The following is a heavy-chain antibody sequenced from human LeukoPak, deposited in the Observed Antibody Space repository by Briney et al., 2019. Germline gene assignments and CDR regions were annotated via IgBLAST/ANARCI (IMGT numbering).Heavy chain of an antibody. D-gene: IGHD3-22*01. V-gene: IGHV3-48*04. CDR1: GFTFSSYS. Sequence: GGSLRLSCAASGFTFSSYSMNWVRQAPGKGLEWVSYISSSSSTIYYADSVKGRFTISRDNAKNSLYLQMNSLRAEDTAVYYCARDLLRYYYDSSGVFDYWGQGTLVTVSS. CDR3: ARDLLRYYYDSSGVFDY. CDR2: ISSSSSTI. J-gene: IGHJ4*02.